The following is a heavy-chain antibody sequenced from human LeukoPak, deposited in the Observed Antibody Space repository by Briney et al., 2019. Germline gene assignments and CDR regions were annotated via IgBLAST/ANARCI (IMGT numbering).Heavy chain of an antibody. CDR2: IYYSGST. CDR3: ARLHTAKQQLVR. V-gene: IGHV4-39*07. J-gene: IGHJ4*02. Sequence: SETLSLTCTVSGGSISSGGYYWGWIRQPPGKGLEWIGSIYYSGSTYYNPSLKSRVTISVDTSKNQFSLKLSSVTAADTAVYYCARLHTAKQQLVRWGQGTLVTISS. CDR1: GGSISSGGYY. D-gene: IGHD6-13*01.